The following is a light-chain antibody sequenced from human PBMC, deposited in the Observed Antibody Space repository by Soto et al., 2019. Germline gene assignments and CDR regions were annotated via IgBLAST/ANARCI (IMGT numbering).Light chain of an antibody. CDR3: AAWDGSLNGPV. CDR1: TSNIGLNT. J-gene: IGLJ2*01. V-gene: IGLV1-44*01. CDR2: SDN. Sequence: QSVLTQPPSASGTPGQRVTISCSGSTSNIGLNTVNWYQQLPGTAPKLLTYSDNQRPAGVPDRFSGSRSGTSASLAISGLQSEDEADYYSAAWDGSLNGPVFGGGTKVTVL.